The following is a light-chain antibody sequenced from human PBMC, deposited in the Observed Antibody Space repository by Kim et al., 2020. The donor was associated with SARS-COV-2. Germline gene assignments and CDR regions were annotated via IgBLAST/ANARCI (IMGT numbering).Light chain of an antibody. CDR2: AAS. CDR1: PRINTG. Sequence: VSQGERVTLSCGASPRINTGLAWYQQKVGQPPRLLISAASTRATGTPARFSGSGSGTEFTLTISSLQSEDFAVYYCHQNHNWIEYTFGQGTKLEI. V-gene: IGKV3-15*01. J-gene: IGKJ2*01. CDR3: HQNHNWIEYT.